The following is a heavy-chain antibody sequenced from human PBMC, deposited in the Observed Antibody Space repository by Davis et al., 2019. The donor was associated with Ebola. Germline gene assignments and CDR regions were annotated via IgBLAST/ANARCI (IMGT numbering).Heavy chain of an antibody. D-gene: IGHD2-21*02. CDR2: ISNSGAST. Sequence: GESLKISCAASGFTFSTYAMGWVRQAPGKGLEWVSGISNSGASTYYADSVKGRFTISRDNSKNTLYLQMSSLKTEDTAVYYCTSPRIVGDTVVGTDHWGQGTLVTVSS. CDR3: TSPRIVGDTVVGTDH. V-gene: IGHV3-23*01. J-gene: IGHJ4*02. CDR1: GFTFSTYA.